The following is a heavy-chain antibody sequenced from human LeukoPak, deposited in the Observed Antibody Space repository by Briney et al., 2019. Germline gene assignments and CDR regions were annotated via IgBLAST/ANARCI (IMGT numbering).Heavy chain of an antibody. CDR1: GGSFSGYY. V-gene: IGHV4-34*01. CDR3: AKLRGGTTRNSYDY. D-gene: IGHD1-7*01. Sequence: SETLSLTCAVYGGSFSGYYWSWIRQPPGKGLEWIGEINHSGSTNYNPSLKSRVTISVDTSKNQFSLKLSSVTAADTAVYYCAKLRGGTTRNSYDYWGQGTLVTVSS. J-gene: IGHJ4*02. CDR2: INHSGST.